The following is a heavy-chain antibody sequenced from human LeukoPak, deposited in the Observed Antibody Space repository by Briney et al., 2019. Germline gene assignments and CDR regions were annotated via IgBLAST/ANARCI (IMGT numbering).Heavy chain of an antibody. CDR2: IWFDGSKK. V-gene: IGHV3-33*01. CDR3: ARGSGIEMATIGAPNPNFDY. CDR1: GFTFNTYA. Sequence: SGGSLRLSCVASGFTFNTYAMHWVRQAPGKGLEWVAVIWFDGSKKYYADSVKGRFTISRDDPKNTLFLEMNRLRAEDTAVYFCARGSGIEMATIGAPNPNFDYWGQGNLVTVSS. D-gene: IGHD5-24*01. J-gene: IGHJ4*02.